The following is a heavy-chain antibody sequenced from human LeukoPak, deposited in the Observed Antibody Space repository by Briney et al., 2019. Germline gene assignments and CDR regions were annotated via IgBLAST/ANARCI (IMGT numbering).Heavy chain of an antibody. V-gene: IGHV3-7*01. CDR3: AGKGRIDY. Sequence: PGGSLRLSCAASGFTFSSFWMSWVRQAPGKGLEWVAQIKEDGSEKYYVDSMKGRFTISRDNSKNSLYLQINSLRVEDTAVYYCAGKGRIDYWGQGTLVTVSS. CDR1: GFTFSSFW. CDR2: IKEDGSEK. J-gene: IGHJ4*02.